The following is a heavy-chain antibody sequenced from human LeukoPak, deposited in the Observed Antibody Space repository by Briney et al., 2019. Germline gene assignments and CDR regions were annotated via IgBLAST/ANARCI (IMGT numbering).Heavy chain of an antibody. V-gene: IGHV4-34*01. CDR2: INHSGST. CDR3: ARAAGEDTAWHGGSDY. D-gene: IGHD5-18*01. Sequence: SETLSLTXAVYGGSFRGYYWSWIRQPPGKGLEWLGEINHSGSTNYNPSLKSRVTISVDTSKNQFSLKLSSVTAADTAVYYCARAAGEDTAWHGGSDYWGQGTLVTVSS. J-gene: IGHJ4*02. CDR1: GGSFRGYY.